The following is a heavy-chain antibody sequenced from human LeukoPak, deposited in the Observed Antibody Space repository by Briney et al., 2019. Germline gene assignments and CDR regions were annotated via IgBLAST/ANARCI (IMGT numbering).Heavy chain of an antibody. CDR3: ARESYSSSWYSPEPLFDY. V-gene: IGHV3-30*02. CDR1: GFTFSYYG. Sequence: GGSLRLSCVASGFTFSYYGMHWVRQAPGKGLEWVAFIRYVERDKYYADSVKGRFTICRDNAKNSLYLQMNSLRAEDTAVYYCARESYSSSWYSPEPLFDYWGQGTLVTVSS. CDR2: IRYVERDK. J-gene: IGHJ4*02. D-gene: IGHD6-13*01.